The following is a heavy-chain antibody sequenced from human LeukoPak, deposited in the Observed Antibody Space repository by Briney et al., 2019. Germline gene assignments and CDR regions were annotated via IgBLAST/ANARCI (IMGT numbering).Heavy chain of an antibody. CDR2: ISSSSSYI. CDR1: GFTFSSYS. Sequence: GGSLRLSCAASGFTFSSYSMNWVRQAPGKGLEWVSSISSSSSYIYYADSVKGRFTISRDNAKNSLYLQMNSLRAEDTAVYYCARDRQATILAFDIWGQGTMVTVSS. D-gene: IGHD5-12*01. V-gene: IGHV3-21*01. J-gene: IGHJ3*02. CDR3: ARDRQATILAFDI.